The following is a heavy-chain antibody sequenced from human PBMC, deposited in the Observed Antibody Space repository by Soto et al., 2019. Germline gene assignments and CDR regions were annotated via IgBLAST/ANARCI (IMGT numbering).Heavy chain of an antibody. CDR2: ISGSGGST. V-gene: IGHV3-23*01. Sequence: EVQLLESGGGLVQPGGSLRLSCAASGFTFSSYAMSWVRQAPGKGLEWVSVISGSGGSTYDADSVKGRFTISRDNSKNTLYLQMNSLRAEDTAVFDCARRSSGWYFDYWGQGTVVTVSS. J-gene: IGHJ4*02. CDR1: GFTFSSYA. D-gene: IGHD6-19*01. CDR3: ARRSSGWYFDY.